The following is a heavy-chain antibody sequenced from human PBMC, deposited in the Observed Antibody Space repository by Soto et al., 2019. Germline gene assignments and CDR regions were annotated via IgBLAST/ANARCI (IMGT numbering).Heavy chain of an antibody. Sequence: SVPTLVNPTQTLTLTCSFSGFSLIGSGMRVSWLRQPPGKALGWLARIDWDDDEFYSTSLRSRLTISKDTSKNQVVLTMTNMAPVDTATYYCVRTPGVQYDSSGSADAFDVWGQGTMVTVSS. CDR2: IDWDDDE. V-gene: IGHV2-70*04. D-gene: IGHD3-22*01. CDR1: GFSLIGSGMR. J-gene: IGHJ3*01. CDR3: VRTPGVQYDSSGSADAFDV.